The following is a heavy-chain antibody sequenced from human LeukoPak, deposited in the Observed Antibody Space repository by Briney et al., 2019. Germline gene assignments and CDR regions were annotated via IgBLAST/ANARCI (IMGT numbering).Heavy chain of an antibody. J-gene: IGHJ5*02. Sequence: GGSLRLSCAASGFTVSTNYMSWVRQAPGKGLEWVSVIYSGGSTYYADSVKGRFTISRDNSKNTLYLQMNSLRAEDTAVYYCARGRGGFPNWFDPWGQGTLVTVSS. CDR3: ARGRGGFPNWFDP. D-gene: IGHD5-12*01. CDR1: GFTVSTNY. V-gene: IGHV3-53*01. CDR2: IYSGGST.